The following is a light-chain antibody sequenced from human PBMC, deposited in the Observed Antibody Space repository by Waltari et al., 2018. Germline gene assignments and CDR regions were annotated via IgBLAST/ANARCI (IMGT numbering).Light chain of an antibody. J-gene: IGLJ1*01. CDR1: TSDVGSSDL. Sequence: QSALTQPASVSGTPGQSITISCRGTTSDVGSSDLVSWYQQHPGEAPKLLICEVFKRPPDTSSRFSGAKSGSTASLTISGLQPEDEADYYCCSYAGRGTYVFGSGTKVTVL. V-gene: IGLV2-23*02. CDR2: EVF. CDR3: CSYAGRGTYV.